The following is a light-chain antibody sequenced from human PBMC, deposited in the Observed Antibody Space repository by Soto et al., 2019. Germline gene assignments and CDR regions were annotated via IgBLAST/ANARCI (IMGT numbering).Light chain of an antibody. J-gene: IGLJ3*02. Sequence: QAVVTQEPSLTVSPGGTVTLTCASSTGAVSSGHYPFWFQQKPGQAPRTLIYDTSNKHSWTPARFSGSLLGGKAALTLSGAQPEDEADYYCLLSNIGGGVFGGGTKLTVL. CDR1: TGAVSSGHY. V-gene: IGLV7-46*01. CDR3: LLSNIGGGV. CDR2: DTS.